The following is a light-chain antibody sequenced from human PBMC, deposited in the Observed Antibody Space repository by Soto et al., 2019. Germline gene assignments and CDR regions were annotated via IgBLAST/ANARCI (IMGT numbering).Light chain of an antibody. CDR2: GTS. CDR1: QSVSSSY. Sequence: EIVLTQSPGTLSLSPGERATLSCRASQSVSSSYLAWYRQKPGQAPRLLIYGTSSRATGIPDRFSGSGSGTDFTLTISRLEPEDFAVYYCQQYGSSLYTFGQGTNLEIK. J-gene: IGKJ2*01. CDR3: QQYGSSLYT. V-gene: IGKV3-20*01.